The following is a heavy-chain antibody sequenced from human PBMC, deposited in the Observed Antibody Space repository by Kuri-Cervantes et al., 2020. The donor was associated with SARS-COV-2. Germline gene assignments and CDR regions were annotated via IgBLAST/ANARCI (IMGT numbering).Heavy chain of an antibody. CDR2: INSDGSST. CDR1: GFTFSSYW. D-gene: IGHD5-18*01. CDR3: AREHIGYSYGIDY. V-gene: IGHV3-74*01. J-gene: IGHJ4*02. Sequence: GESLKISCAASGFTFSSYWMHWVRQAPGKGLVWVSRINSDGSSTSYADSVKGRFTISRDNAKNSLYLRMNSLRDEDTAVYYCAREHIGYSYGIDYWGQGTLVTVSS.